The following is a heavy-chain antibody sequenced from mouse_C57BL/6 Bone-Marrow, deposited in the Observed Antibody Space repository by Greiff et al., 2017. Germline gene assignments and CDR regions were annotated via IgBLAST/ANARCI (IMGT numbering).Heavy chain of an antibody. CDR3: ASRLYYGNLFAY. J-gene: IGHJ3*01. CDR2: IHPNSGST. D-gene: IGHD2-1*01. V-gene: IGHV1-64*01. Sequence: QVQLQQPGAELVKPGASVKLSCKASGYTFTSYWMHWVKQRPGQGLEWIGMIHPNSGSTNYNEKFKSKATLTVDKSSSTAYMQLSSLTSEDSAVYYCASRLYYGNLFAYWGQGTLVTVSA. CDR1: GYTFTSYW.